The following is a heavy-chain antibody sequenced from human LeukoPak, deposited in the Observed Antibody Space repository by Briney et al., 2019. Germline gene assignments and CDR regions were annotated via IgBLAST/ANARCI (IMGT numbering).Heavy chain of an antibody. CDR3: ARVSYYDSSGNRGAFDY. D-gene: IGHD3-22*01. CDR2: INHSGST. J-gene: IGHJ4*02. Sequence: SETLSLTCAVYGGSFSGYYWSWIRQPPGKGLEWIGEINHSGSTNYNPSLKSRVTISVDTSKNQFSLKLSSVTAADTAVYYCARVSYYDSSGNRGAFDYWGQGTLVTVPS. CDR1: GGSFSGYY. V-gene: IGHV4-34*01.